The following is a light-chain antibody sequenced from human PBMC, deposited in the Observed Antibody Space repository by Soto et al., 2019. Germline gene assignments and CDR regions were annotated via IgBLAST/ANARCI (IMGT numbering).Light chain of an antibody. CDR2: HAS. CDR1: QSISNW. Sequence: DIQMTQSPSTLPASVGDRVTITCRASQSISNWLAWYQQKPGKAPKLLIYHASSLETGVPSRFSGSGSGTEFTLTISSLQPDDFATYYCQHYNSYGTFGQGTKVDIK. CDR3: QHYNSYGT. J-gene: IGKJ1*01. V-gene: IGKV1-5*01.